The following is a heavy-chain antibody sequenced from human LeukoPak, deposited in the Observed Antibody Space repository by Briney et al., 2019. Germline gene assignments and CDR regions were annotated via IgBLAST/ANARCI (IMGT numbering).Heavy chain of an antibody. Sequence: ASVKVSCKASGYTFTGYYMHWVRQAPGQGLEWMGWINPNSDGTNYAQKFQGRVTMTRDTSISTAYMELSRLRSDDTAVYYCARDTLTYYDILTGYYRVGLDYWGQGTLVTVSS. CDR2: INPNSDGT. D-gene: IGHD3-9*01. J-gene: IGHJ4*02. V-gene: IGHV1-2*02. CDR3: ARDTLTYYDILTGYYRVGLDY. CDR1: GYTFTGYY.